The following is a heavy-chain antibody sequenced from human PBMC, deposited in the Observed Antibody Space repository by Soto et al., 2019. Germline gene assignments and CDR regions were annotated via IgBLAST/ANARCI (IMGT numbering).Heavy chain of an antibody. CDR3: PRVPAY. J-gene: IGHJ4*02. CDR1: GGSISSGGYS. Sequence: QLQLQESGSGLVKPSQTLSLTCAVSGGSISSGGYSWSWIRQPPGKGLEWIGYIYHSGRPYYNPSLNSRVPISVDRYKNQFPRQLRSLTAATTALYYCPRVPAYWGRGTLVTVSS. CDR2: IYHSGRP. V-gene: IGHV4-30-2*01.